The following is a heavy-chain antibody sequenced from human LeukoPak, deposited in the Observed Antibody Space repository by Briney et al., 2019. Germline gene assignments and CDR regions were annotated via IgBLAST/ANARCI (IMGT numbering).Heavy chain of an antibody. CDR3: AKPSLYYYDTSGYYRYWYFDL. CDR1: GFTFSSYS. J-gene: IGHJ2*01. CDR2: ISGSSTYM. V-gene: IGHV3-21*01. D-gene: IGHD3-22*01. Sequence: GGSLRLSCAASGFTFSSYSMNRVRQAPGKGLEWVSSISGSSTYMYYADSVKGRFTISRDNSKNTLYLQMNSLRAEDTAVYYCAKPSLYYYDTSGYYRYWYFDLWGRGTLVTVSS.